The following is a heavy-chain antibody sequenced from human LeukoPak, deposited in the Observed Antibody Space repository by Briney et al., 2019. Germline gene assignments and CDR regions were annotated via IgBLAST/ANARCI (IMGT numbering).Heavy chain of an antibody. V-gene: IGHV4-39*01. J-gene: IGHJ4*02. CDR1: GGSISSSNYY. CDR2: IHYSGNT. Sequence: NASETLSLTCTVSGGSISSSNYYWGWIRQPPGKGLEWIGTIHYSGNTYYNPSLKSRVAISVDTSKNQFSLRLSSVTAADTAVYYCARDFGDYRVDYWGQGTLVTVSS. CDR3: ARDFGDYRVDY. D-gene: IGHD4-17*01.